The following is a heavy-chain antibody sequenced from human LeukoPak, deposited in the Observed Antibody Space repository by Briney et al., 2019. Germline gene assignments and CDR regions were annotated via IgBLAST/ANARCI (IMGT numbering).Heavy chain of an antibody. V-gene: IGHV3-23*01. CDR3: ARVKGICSGTSCYFDY. CDR2: ISGSGGST. CDR1: GFTFSSYA. J-gene: IGHJ4*02. D-gene: IGHD2-2*01. Sequence: PGGSLRLSCAASGFTFSSYAMYWVRQAPWKGLEWVSGISGSGGSTLYTDSVKGRFTISRDNSENTLYLQTNSLRAEDTAIYYCARVKGICSGTSCYFDYWGQGTLVTVSS.